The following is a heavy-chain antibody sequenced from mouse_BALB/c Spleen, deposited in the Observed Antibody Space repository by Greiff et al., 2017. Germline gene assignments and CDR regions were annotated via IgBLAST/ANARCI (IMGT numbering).Heavy chain of an antibody. Sequence: DVMLVESGGGLVQPGGSRKLSCAASGFTFSSFGMHWVRQAPEKGLEWVAYISSGSSTIYYADTVKGRFTISRDNPKNTLFLQMTSLRSEDTAMYYCAREVRRRYAMDYWGQGTSVTVSS. CDR1: GFTFSSFG. CDR3: AREVRRRYAMDY. J-gene: IGHJ4*01. V-gene: IGHV5-17*02. CDR2: ISSGSSTI. D-gene: IGHD2-14*01.